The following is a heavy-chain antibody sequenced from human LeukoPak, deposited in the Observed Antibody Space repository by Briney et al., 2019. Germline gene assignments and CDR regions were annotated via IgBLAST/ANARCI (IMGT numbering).Heavy chain of an antibody. CDR2: ISGSGSAV. V-gene: IGHV3-48*03. CDR3: ARVTNPRDAFDI. D-gene: IGHD5-18*01. Sequence: KPGGSLRLSCAASGFTFSSYELNWVRQAPGKGLEWVSTISGSGSAVWYIDSVKGRFTISRDNAQNSLYLQLNSLRAEDTALYYCARVTNPRDAFDIWGQGTMVTVSS. CDR1: GFTFSSYE. J-gene: IGHJ3*02.